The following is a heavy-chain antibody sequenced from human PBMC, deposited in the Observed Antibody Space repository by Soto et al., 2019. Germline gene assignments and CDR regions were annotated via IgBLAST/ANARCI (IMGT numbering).Heavy chain of an antibody. CDR3: ARQPHPPPCSGGSCYWFDP. J-gene: IGHJ5*02. CDR2: IYSGGGT. Sequence: GGSLRLSCAVPGFTVSSNYMSWVRQAPGKGLEWVSVIYSGGGTYYADSVKGRFTISRDNSKNTLYLQMNSLRAEDTAVYYCARQPHPPPCSGGSCYWFDPWGQGTLVTVSS. CDR1: GFTVSSNY. D-gene: IGHD2-15*01. V-gene: IGHV3-66*04.